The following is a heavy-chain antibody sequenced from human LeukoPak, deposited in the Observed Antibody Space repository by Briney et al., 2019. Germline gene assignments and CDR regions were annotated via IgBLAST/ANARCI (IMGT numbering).Heavy chain of an antibody. D-gene: IGHD1-20*01. J-gene: IGHJ4*02. CDR1: GFTFSSDA. CDR2: ISDSGGVT. V-gene: IGHV3-23*01. CDR3: AKDRHNWNQGYLDY. Sequence: GGSLRLSCAASGFTFSSDAMSWVRQAPGKGPEWVSGISDSGGVTYYADSVRGRFTISRDNSKNTLFLQMNSLRAEDTAVYYCAKDRHNWNQGYLDYWGQGTLVTVSS.